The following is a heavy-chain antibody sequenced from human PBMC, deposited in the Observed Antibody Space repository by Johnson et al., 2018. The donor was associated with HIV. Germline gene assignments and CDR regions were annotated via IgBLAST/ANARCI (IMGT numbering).Heavy chain of an antibody. CDR2: ISSSDSAI. V-gene: IGHV3-11*04. CDR3: ARSVNAGRPFDI. Sequence: HVQLVESGGGLVKPGGSLRLSCGASGFTFSDSYMNWIRQAPGKGLEWVSYISSSDSAIWYADSVKGRFTVSRDNAKNSLYLQMNSLRAEDTAVYYCARSVNAGRPFDIWGQGTLVTVSS. J-gene: IGHJ3*02. CDR1: GFTFSDSY. D-gene: IGHD2-8*01.